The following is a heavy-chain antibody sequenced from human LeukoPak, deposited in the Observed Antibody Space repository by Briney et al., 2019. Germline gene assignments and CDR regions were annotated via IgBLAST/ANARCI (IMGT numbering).Heavy chain of an antibody. CDR2: IYTSGST. CDR3: ARDRVVVVVAATGAFDI. CDR1: GGSISSYY. D-gene: IGHD2-15*01. V-gene: IGHV4-4*07. Sequence: SETLSLTCTVSGGSISSYYWSWIRQPAGKGLEWIGRIYTSGSTNYNPSLKSRVTMSVDTSKNQFSPKLSSVTAADTAVYYCARDRVVVVVAATGAFDIWGQGTMVTVSS. J-gene: IGHJ3*02.